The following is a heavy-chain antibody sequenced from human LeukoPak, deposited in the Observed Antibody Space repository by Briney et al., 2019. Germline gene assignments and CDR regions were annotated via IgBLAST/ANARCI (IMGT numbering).Heavy chain of an antibody. J-gene: IGHJ4*02. D-gene: IGHD3-9*01. Sequence: GGCLRLSCAASGFTFSTYSMNWVRQAPGKGLEWVSYISGSTTFYADSVKGRFTISRDNAKNSLYLQMNSLRDEDTAIYYCARDRDWAFDYWGQGTLVTVSS. CDR2: ISGSTT. CDR3: ARDRDWAFDY. V-gene: IGHV3-48*02. CDR1: GFTFSTYS.